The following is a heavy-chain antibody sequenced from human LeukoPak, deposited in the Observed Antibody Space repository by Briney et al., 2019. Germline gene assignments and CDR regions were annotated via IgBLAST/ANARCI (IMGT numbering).Heavy chain of an antibody. CDR2: IYYDWST. D-gene: IGHD6-13*01. Sequence: PSETLSLTCSVSGGSVNSGRFYWTWIRQPPGKGLEWIGYIYYDWSTNYNPSLKSRVSISVDTSKNQFSLTMGSVTAADTAIYYCAREEDSSSWLDFDSWGRGTLVTISS. J-gene: IGHJ4*02. V-gene: IGHV4-61*01. CDR3: AREEDSSSWLDFDS. CDR1: GGSVNSGRFY.